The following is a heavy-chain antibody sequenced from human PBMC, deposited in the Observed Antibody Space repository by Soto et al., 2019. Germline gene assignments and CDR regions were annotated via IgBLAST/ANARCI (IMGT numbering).Heavy chain of an antibody. CDR1: GFTFGTYG. CDR3: AKEVRYYYDSSGVDAFDI. J-gene: IGHJ3*02. Sequence: QVQLVESGGGVVQPGRSLRLSCAASGFTFGTYGMHWVHQAPGKGLEWVAVTSYGGSDEYYADSVKGRYTIYRDNSKNMVYLQMNSLSTEDTAVYYCAKEVRYYYDSSGVDAFDIWGQGTMVTVSS. CDR2: TSYGGSDE. D-gene: IGHD3-22*01. V-gene: IGHV3-30*18.